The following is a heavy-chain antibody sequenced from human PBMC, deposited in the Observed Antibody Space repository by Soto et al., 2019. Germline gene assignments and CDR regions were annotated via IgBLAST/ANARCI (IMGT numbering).Heavy chain of an antibody. D-gene: IGHD1-20*01. CDR1: GFTFSSYG. CDR2: ISYDGSNK. Sequence: GGSLRLSCAASGFTFSSYGMHWVRQAPGKGLEWVAVISYDGSNKYYADSVKGRFTISRDNSKNTLYLQMNSLRAEDTAVYYCAKDSMTHNRYYYYYYMDVWGKGTTVTVSS. J-gene: IGHJ6*03. CDR3: AKDSMTHNRYYYYYYMDV. V-gene: IGHV3-30*18.